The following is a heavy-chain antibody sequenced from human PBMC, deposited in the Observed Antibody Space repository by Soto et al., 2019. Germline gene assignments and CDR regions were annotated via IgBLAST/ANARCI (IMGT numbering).Heavy chain of an antibody. Sequence: SETLSLTCAVYGGSFSGYYWSWIRQPPGKGLEWIGEISHSGSTNYNPSLKSRVTISVDTSKNQFSLKLSSVTAADTAVYYCARGQWEDYVYWGQGTLVTVSS. J-gene: IGHJ4*02. CDR2: ISHSGST. CDR1: GGSFSGYY. V-gene: IGHV4-34*01. D-gene: IGHD1-26*01. CDR3: ARGQWEDYVY.